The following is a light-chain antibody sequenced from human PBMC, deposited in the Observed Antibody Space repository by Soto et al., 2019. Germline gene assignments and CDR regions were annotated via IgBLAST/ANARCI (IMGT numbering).Light chain of an antibody. J-gene: IGKJ1*01. Sequence: DIPMTQSPSSLSASVGDRVTITCRASQSISSYLNWYQQKPGKAPKLLIYAASSLQSGVPSSFSGSGSGTDFTLTISRLQPEDFATYYCQQSYSTPWTFGQGTKVEIK. CDR1: QSISSY. CDR2: AAS. CDR3: QQSYSTPWT. V-gene: IGKV1-39*01.